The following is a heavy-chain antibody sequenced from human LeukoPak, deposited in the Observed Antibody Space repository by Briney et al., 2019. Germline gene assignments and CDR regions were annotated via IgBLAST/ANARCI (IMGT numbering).Heavy chain of an antibody. V-gene: IGHV3-23*01. J-gene: IGHJ4*02. CDR1: GFTFSSYA. CDR3: AKGGGVAAAGTGSLFDY. D-gene: IGHD6-13*01. Sequence: GGSLRLSCAASGFTFSSYAMSWVRQAPGKGLEWVSAISGSGGSTYYADSVKGRFTISRDNSKNTLYLQMNSLRAEDTAVYYCAKGGGVAAAGTGSLFDYWGQGTLVTVSS. CDR2: ISGSGGST.